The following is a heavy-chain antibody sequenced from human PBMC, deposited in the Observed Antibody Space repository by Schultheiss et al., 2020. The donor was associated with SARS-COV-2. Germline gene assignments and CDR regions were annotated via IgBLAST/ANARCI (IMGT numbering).Heavy chain of an antibody. CDR3: AKDRGPMDRGPTRTDAYDI. D-gene: IGHD3-10*01. CDR2: IKPDGSGK. Sequence: GGSLRLSCAASGFTVSSNYMSWVRQAPGKGLEWVAYIKPDGSGKYYVDSVKGRFTISRDNAKNSLYLEMNSLGAEDTAIYYCAKDRGPMDRGPTRTDAYDIWGQGTMVTVSS. J-gene: IGHJ3*02. V-gene: IGHV3-7*03. CDR1: GFTVSSNY.